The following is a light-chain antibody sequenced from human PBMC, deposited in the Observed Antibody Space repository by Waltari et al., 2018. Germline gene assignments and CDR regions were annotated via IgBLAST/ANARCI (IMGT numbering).Light chain of an antibody. J-gene: IGKJ1*01. V-gene: IGKV3-20*01. CDR3: QNHERLPAT. CDR2: GAS. CDR1: QSISRY. Sequence: EVVLTQSPGTLSLSPGERATLFCRASQSISRYLVWYQQRPGQAPRLLIYGASIRAAGIPDRFSGSGSGTDFTLSISRLEPEDSAVYYCQNHERLPATFGQGTRVEIK.